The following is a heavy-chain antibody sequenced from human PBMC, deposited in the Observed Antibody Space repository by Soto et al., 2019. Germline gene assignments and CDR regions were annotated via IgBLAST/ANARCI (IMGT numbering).Heavy chain of an antibody. D-gene: IGHD5-12*01. V-gene: IGHV6-1*01. CDR3: AKGDNLGPKTGYAFDP. J-gene: IGHJ5*02. CDR1: GDSVSSNTAS. Sequence: SQPLSLTCAISGDSVSSNTASWNWIRQSPSRGLEWLGRTYFRSKWYNDYAVSVKSRIIINPDTSNNQFSLQLNSVTPEDTAVYFCAKGDNLGPKTGYAFDPWGQGSMVTVSS. CDR2: TYFRSKWYN.